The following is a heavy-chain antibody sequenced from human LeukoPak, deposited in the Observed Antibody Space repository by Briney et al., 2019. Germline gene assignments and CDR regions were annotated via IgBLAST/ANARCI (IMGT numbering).Heavy chain of an antibody. CDR3: ARDRGRAEDY. J-gene: IGHJ4*02. CDR1: GFTFDDYA. D-gene: IGHD1-26*01. Sequence: GGSLRLSCAASGFTFDDYAMHWVRQAPGKGLEWVSGISWNSGSIGYADSVKGRFTISRDNAKNSLYLQMNSLRAEDMALYYCARDRGRAEDYWGQGTLVTVSS. V-gene: IGHV3-9*03. CDR2: ISWNSGSI.